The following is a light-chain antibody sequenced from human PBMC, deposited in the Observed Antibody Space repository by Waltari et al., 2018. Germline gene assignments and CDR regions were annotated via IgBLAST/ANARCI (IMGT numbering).Light chain of an antibody. CDR3: QHYVRLPAT. CDR1: QSVSRS. V-gene: IGKV3-20*01. CDR2: AAS. Sequence: EIVLTQSPGTLSLSPGERVTLSCRASQSVSRSVAGYQQKPGQAPRLLIYAASSRATGIPGRVSGSGSGTDFSLTISRLEPEDFAVYYCQHYVRLPATFGQGTKVEI. J-gene: IGKJ1*01.